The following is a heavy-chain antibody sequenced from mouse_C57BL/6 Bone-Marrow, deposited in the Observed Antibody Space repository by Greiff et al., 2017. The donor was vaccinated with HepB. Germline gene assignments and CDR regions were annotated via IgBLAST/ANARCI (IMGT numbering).Heavy chain of an antibody. D-gene: IGHD3-2*02. CDR3: ARLRWYFDY. Sequence: EVKLMESGPELVKPGDSVKISCKASGYSFTGYFMNWVMQSHGKSLEWIGRINPYNGDTFYNQKFKGKATLTVDKSSSTAHMELRSLTSEDSAVDYCARLRWYFDYWGQGTTLTVSS. V-gene: IGHV1-20*01. CDR2: INPYNGDT. J-gene: IGHJ2*01. CDR1: GYSFTGYF.